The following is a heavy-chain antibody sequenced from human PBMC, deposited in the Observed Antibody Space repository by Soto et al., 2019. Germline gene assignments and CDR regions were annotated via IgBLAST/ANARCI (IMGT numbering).Heavy chain of an antibody. J-gene: IGHJ6*02. Sequence: QVQLVQSGAEVKKPGSSVKVSCKASGGTFSSYAISWVRQAPGQGLEWMGGIIPIFGTANYAQKFQGRVTITADESTSTAYMELSSLRSEDTAVYYCASAREVVALIGYYYYGMDVWGQGTTVTVSS. D-gene: IGHD2-15*01. CDR1: GGTFSSYA. V-gene: IGHV1-69*12. CDR3: ASAREVVALIGYYYYGMDV. CDR2: IIPIFGTA.